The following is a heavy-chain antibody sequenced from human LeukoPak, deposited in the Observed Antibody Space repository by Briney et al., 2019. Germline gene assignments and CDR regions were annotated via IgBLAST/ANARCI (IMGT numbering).Heavy chain of an antibody. CDR3: ARGNHLNYYYYMDV. CDR2: IIPILGIA. J-gene: IGHJ6*03. V-gene: IGHV1-69*02. D-gene: IGHD1-14*01. CDR1: GGTFISYT. Sequence: SVKVSCKASGGTFISYTISWVRQAPGQGREWMGRIIPILGIANYTQKFQGRVTITADKSTSTAYMELSSLRSEDTALYYCARGNHLNYYYYMDVWGKGTTVTVSS.